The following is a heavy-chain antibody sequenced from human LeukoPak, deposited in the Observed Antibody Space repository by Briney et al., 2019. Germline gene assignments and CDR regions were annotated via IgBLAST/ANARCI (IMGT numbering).Heavy chain of an antibody. CDR3: ARGRVGAMYYFDY. CDR2: ISSSSSTI. J-gene: IGHJ4*02. D-gene: IGHD1-26*01. CDR1: GFTFSSYS. V-gene: IGHV3-48*01. Sequence: GGSLRLSCAASGFTFSSYSMNWVRQAPGKGLEWVSYISSSSSTIYYADSVKGRFTIYRDNAKNSLYLQMNSLRAEDTAEYYCARGRVGAMYYFDYWGQGTLVTVSS.